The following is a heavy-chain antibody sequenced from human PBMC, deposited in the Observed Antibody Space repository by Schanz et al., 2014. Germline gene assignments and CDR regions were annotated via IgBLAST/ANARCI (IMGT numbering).Heavy chain of an antibody. CDR1: GFTFSSYA. J-gene: IGHJ4*02. Sequence: EVQLLESGGGLVQPGGSLRLSCAASGFTFSSYAMTWVRQAPGKGLEWVSIIYTDGSTYYADSVKGRFTISRDNSKNTLFLQMSSLRAEDTAVYYCARGYGDSPTDFWGQGTLVTVSS. CDR3: ARGYGDSPTDF. CDR2: IYTDGST. V-gene: IGHV3-66*01. D-gene: IGHD4-17*01.